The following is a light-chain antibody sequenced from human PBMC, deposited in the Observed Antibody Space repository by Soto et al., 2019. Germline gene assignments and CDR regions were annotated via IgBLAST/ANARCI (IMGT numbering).Light chain of an antibody. CDR3: QQRDIWPWT. CDR2: DAS. V-gene: IGKV3-11*01. CDR1: QSVNRY. J-gene: IGKJ1*01. Sequence: EIVLTQYPATLSFSPGERATLSCWASQSVNRYLVWYQQKPGQAPRLLMYDASKRATGIPARFSGSGSGTDFTLTISSLEPEDFAVYYCQQRDIWPWTFGQGTKVDIK.